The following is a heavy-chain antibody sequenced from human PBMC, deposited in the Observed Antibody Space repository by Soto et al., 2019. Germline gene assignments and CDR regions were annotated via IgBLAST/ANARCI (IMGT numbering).Heavy chain of an antibody. Sequence: EVQLLESGGGLVQPGGSLRLSCAASGFTLSNYGMNWVRQAPGKGLEWVSGISGSDGSTYYADSVKGRFTISRDNSKNTLYLQMNTLRAEDTAVYYCVTYDFIWGSYRVRWAYWGQGTLVTVSS. CDR3: VTYDFIWGSYRVRWAY. CDR1: GFTLSNYG. CDR2: ISGSDGST. V-gene: IGHV3-23*01. J-gene: IGHJ4*02. D-gene: IGHD3-16*02.